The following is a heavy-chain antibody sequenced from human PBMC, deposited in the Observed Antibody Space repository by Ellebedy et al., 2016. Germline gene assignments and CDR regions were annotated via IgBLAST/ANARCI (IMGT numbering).Heavy chain of an antibody. V-gene: IGHV3-33*01. D-gene: IGHD6-6*01. Sequence: GESLKISCAASGFTFSSYGMHWVRQAPGKGLEWVAVIWYDGSNKYYADSVKGRFTISRDNSKNTLDLQMDSLRAEDTAVYYCAREGSSSSWGQGTLVTVSS. CDR1: GFTFSSYG. CDR3: AREGSSSS. J-gene: IGHJ4*02. CDR2: IWYDGSNK.